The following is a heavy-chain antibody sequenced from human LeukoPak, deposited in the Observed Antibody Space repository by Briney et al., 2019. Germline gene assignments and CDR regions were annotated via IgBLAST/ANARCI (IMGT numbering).Heavy chain of an antibody. Sequence: PGGSLRLSCAASGFTFSDYYMSWIRQAPGKGLEWVSYISSSGSTIYYADSVNGRFTISRDKAKNLLYLQMSSLRAEETAVYYCARADNVDLVDYWGQGTLVTVSS. V-gene: IGHV3-11*04. CDR3: ARADNVDLVDY. CDR2: ISSSGSTI. J-gene: IGHJ4*02. D-gene: IGHD1-1*01. CDR1: GFTFSDYY.